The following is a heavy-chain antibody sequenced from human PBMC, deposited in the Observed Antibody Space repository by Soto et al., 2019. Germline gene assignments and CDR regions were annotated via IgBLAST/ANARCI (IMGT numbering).Heavy chain of an antibody. Sequence: SETLSLTCAVYGGSFSGYYWSWIRQPPGKGLEWIGEINHSGSTNYNPSLKSRVTISVDTSKNQFSLKLSSVTAADTAVYYCANIVVVPAAMEGLSYYMDGWGKGTTVTVSS. CDR1: GGSFSGYY. J-gene: IGHJ6*03. D-gene: IGHD2-2*01. CDR3: ANIVVVPAAMEGLSYYMDG. CDR2: INHSGST. V-gene: IGHV4-34*01.